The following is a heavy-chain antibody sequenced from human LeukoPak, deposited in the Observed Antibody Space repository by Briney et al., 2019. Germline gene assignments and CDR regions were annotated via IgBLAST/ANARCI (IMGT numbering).Heavy chain of an antibody. Sequence: SETLSLTCSVSGGSISSSSYYWGWIRQPPGKGLEWIGSIYYSGSTYYNPSLKSRVTISVDTSKNQFSLKLSSVTAADTAVYYCARDFGRGVLRLPASRNWFDPWGQGTLVTVSS. CDR1: GGSISSSSYY. J-gene: IGHJ5*02. CDR3: ARDFGRGVLRLPASRNWFDP. CDR2: IYYSGST. D-gene: IGHD3-3*01. V-gene: IGHV4-39*07.